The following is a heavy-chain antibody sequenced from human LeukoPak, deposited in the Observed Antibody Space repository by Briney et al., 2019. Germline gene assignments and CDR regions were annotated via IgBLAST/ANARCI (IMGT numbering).Heavy chain of an antibody. J-gene: IGHJ4*02. Sequence: GGSLRLSCAASGFTFSSYSMNWVRQAPGRGLEWVSYISSSSSTIYYADSVKGRFTISRDNAKNSLYLQMNSLRAEDTAVYYCARVGEYYDILTGYDYWGQGTLVTVSS. CDR3: ARVGEYYDILTGYDY. CDR2: ISSSSSTI. D-gene: IGHD3-9*01. V-gene: IGHV3-48*04. CDR1: GFTFSSYS.